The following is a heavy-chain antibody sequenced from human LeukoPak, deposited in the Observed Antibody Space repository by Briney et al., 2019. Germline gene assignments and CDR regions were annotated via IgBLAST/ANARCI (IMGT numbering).Heavy chain of an antibody. J-gene: IGHJ4*02. Sequence: GASVKLSCKASGYTFTGYNIHWVRQVPGQGFEWMGWINPKNGGTNYAQRFQDRVTMTRDTSTYTAYMELSRLRSDDTAVYYCARVVVPAAMRADYWGQGTLVTVSS. CDR3: ARVVVPAAMRADY. D-gene: IGHD2-2*01. V-gene: IGHV1-2*02. CDR1: GYTFTGYN. CDR2: INPKNGGT.